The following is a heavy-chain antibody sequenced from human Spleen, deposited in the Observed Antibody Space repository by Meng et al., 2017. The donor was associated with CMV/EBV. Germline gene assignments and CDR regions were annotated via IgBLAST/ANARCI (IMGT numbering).Heavy chain of an antibody. CDR2: ISAYNGNT. CDR1: GYTFTSYG. CDR3: ARDEAEVVVPAAMRRYFDY. D-gene: IGHD2-2*01. V-gene: IGHV1-18*01. Sequence: VQLWRSGADVEKPGASVKVSCKASGYTFTSYGISWVRQAPGQGLEWMGWISAYNGNTNYAQKLQGRVTMTTDTSKSTAYMELRSLRSDDTAVYYCARDEAEVVVPAAMRRYFDYWGQGTLVTVSS. J-gene: IGHJ4*02.